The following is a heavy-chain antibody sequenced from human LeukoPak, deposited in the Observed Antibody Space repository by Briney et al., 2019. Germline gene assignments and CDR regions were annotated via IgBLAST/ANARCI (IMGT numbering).Heavy chain of an antibody. J-gene: IGHJ4*02. Sequence: GRSLRLSCAASGFTFSTYGMHWVRQAPGKGLEWVSAISGSGGSTYYADSVKGRFTISRDNSKNTLYLQMNSLRAEDTALYYCAKTGGIAAAHWGQGTLVTVSS. D-gene: IGHD6-13*01. CDR3: AKTGGIAAAH. V-gene: IGHV3-23*01. CDR2: ISGSGGST. CDR1: GFTFSTYG.